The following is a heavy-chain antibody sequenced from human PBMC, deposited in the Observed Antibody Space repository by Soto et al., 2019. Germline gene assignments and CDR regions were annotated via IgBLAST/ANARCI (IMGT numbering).Heavy chain of an antibody. CDR2: ISYDGSNK. Sequence: GLSLRLSCAASGFPFSSYGMHWVRQAPGKGLEWVAVISYDGSNKYYADSVKGRFTISRDNSKNTLYLQMNSLRAEDTAVYYCEKEEIAHIQHPVFGGQGT. J-gene: IGHJ4*02. V-gene: IGHV3-30*18. CDR3: EKEEIAHIQHPVF. D-gene: IGHD3-3*01. CDR1: GFPFSSYG.